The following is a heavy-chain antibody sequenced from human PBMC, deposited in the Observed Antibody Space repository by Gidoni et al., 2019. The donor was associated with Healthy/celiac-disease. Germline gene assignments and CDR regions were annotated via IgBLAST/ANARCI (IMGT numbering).Heavy chain of an antibody. Sequence: QVQLVESGGGVVQPGRSLRLSCAASGFTFSSYGMHWVRQAPGKGLGWVAVISYDGSNKYYADSVKGRFTISRDNSKNTLYLQMNSLRAEDTAVYYCAKSGYYYGMDVWGQGTTVTVSS. CDR3: AKSGYYYGMDV. CDR2: ISYDGSNK. J-gene: IGHJ6*02. V-gene: IGHV3-30*18. D-gene: IGHD3-10*01. CDR1: GFTFSSYG.